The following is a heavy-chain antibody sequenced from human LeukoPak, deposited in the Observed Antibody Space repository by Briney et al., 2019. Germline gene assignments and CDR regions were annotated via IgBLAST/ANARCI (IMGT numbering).Heavy chain of an antibody. Sequence: SETLSLTCAVYGGSFSGYYWSWIRQPPGKGLEWIGEINHSGSTNYNPSLKSRLTISVDTSKNQFSLKLSSVTAADTAVYYCARNWESRVYYFDYWGQGTLVTVSS. J-gene: IGHJ4*02. D-gene: IGHD1-26*01. CDR2: INHSGST. CDR3: ARNWESRVYYFDY. CDR1: GGSFSGYY. V-gene: IGHV4-34*01.